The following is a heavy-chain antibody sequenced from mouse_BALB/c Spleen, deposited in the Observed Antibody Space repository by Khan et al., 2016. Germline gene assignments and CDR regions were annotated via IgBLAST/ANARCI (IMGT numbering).Heavy chain of an antibody. CDR1: GYTFTSYN. V-gene: IGHV1-12*01. Sequence: LQESGAELVKPGASVKMSCKASGYTFTSYNMHWVKQTPGQGLEWIGAIYPGNGDNSYNQKFKGEATLTADKSSSQAYMQLSSLTSEDSAVYYCARASYYYGSSFSWFAYWGQGTLVTVSA. J-gene: IGHJ3*01. CDR2: IYPGNGDN. CDR3: ARASYYYGSSFSWFAY. D-gene: IGHD1-1*01.